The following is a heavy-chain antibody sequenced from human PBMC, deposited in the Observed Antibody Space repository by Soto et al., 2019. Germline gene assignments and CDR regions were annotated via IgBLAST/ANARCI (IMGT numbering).Heavy chain of an antibody. V-gene: IGHV1-69*13. CDR2: IIPIFGIA. CDR3: ARDPYHVLMVNAPNLYGMDV. D-gene: IGHD2-8*01. J-gene: IGHJ6*02. CDR1: GGTFSRYS. Sequence: GASVKVSCKASGGTFSRYSITWVRQAPGHGLEWIGRIIPIFGIASYAQKFQGRVTITADESTSTAYMELSSLRSDDTAVYYCARDPYHVLMVNAPNLYGMDVWGQGTTVIVSS.